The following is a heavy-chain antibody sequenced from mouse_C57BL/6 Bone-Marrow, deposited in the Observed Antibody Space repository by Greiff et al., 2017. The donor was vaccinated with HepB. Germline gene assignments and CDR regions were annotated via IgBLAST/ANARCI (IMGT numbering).Heavy chain of an antibody. Sequence: QVQLQQPGAELVMPGASVKLSCKASGYTFTSYWMHWVKQRPGQGLEWIGEIDPSDSYTNYNQKFKGKSTLTVDKSSSTAYMQLSSLTSEDSAVYYCARGAGTGPDYWGQGTTLTVSS. CDR1: GYTFTSYW. CDR3: ARGAGTGPDY. J-gene: IGHJ2*01. CDR2: IDPSDSYT. D-gene: IGHD4-1*01. V-gene: IGHV1-69*01.